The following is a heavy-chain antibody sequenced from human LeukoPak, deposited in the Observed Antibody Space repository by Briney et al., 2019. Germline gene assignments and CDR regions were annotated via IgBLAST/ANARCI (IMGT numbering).Heavy chain of an antibody. J-gene: IGHJ4*02. D-gene: IGHD3-22*01. CDR2: IWYDGSNK. Sequence: GRSLRLSCAASGFTFSSYAMHWVRQAPGKGLEWVAVIWYDGSNKYYADSVKGRLTISRDNSKNTLYLQMNSLRAEDTAVYYCAREGTNGYYYDSSGFDYWGQGTLVTVSS. V-gene: IGHV3-33*08. CDR1: GFTFSSYA. CDR3: AREGTNGYYYDSSGFDY.